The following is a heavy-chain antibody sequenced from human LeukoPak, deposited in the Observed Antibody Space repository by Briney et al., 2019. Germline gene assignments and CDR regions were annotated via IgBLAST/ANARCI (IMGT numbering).Heavy chain of an antibody. D-gene: IGHD1-26*01. CDR3: AKGGSYRNYYYYMDV. CDR2: ISYDGSNK. J-gene: IGHJ6*03. CDR1: GFTFSSYG. Sequence: GGSLRLSCAASGFTFSSYGMHWVRQAPGKGLEWVAVISYDGSNKYYADSVKGRFTISRDNSKNTLYLQMNSLRAEDTAVYYCAKGGSYRNYYYYMDVWGKGTTVTVSS. V-gene: IGHV3-30*18.